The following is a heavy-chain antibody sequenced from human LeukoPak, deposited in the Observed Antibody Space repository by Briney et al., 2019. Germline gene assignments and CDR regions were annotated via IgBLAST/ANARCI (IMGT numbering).Heavy chain of an antibody. Sequence: ASVKVSCKASGYTFTGYYMHWVRQAPGQGLEWMGWINPNSGGTNYAQKFQGRVTMTRDTSISTAYMELSRLRSDDTAAYYCARGVAAIEEIDYWGQGTLVTVSS. CDR2: INPNSGGT. D-gene: IGHD6-13*01. V-gene: IGHV1-2*02. J-gene: IGHJ4*02. CDR1: GYTFTGYY. CDR3: ARGVAAIEEIDY.